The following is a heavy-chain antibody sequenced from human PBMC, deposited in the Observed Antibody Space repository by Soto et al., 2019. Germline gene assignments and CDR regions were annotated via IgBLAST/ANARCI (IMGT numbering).Heavy chain of an antibody. J-gene: IGHJ4*02. CDR1: GYTFSSYA. Sequence: QVQLVQSGAEVKKPGASVKVSCKASGYTFSSYAISWVRQAPGQGLEWVGWISAYNGNTKYAQKLQGRVTMTTDTATSTANMEPRSLRSDDTAVYYWARDSPPVDHWGQGTLVTVSS. V-gene: IGHV1-18*01. CDR3: ARDSPPVDH. CDR2: ISAYNGNT.